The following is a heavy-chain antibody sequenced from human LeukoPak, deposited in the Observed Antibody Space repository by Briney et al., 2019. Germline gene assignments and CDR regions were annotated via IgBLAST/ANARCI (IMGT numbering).Heavy chain of an antibody. CDR1: GFTFRTYG. D-gene: IGHD6-13*01. Sequence: PGGSLRLSCAAPGFTFRTYGMHWVRQAPGKGLEWVAFIRNDGTIKYYADSVKGRFTISRDNSKNTLYLQMNSLRAEGTAVYYCAKTGSSSWGYFDYWGQGTLVTVSS. CDR2: IRNDGTIK. CDR3: AKTGSSSWGYFDY. J-gene: IGHJ4*02. V-gene: IGHV3-30*02.